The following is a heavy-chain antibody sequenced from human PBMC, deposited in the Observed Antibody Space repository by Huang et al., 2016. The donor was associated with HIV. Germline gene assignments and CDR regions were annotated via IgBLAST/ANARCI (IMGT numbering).Heavy chain of an antibody. CDR1: GFTFGSFG. Sequence: QVQLVESGGGVVQPGGSLRLSCTASGFTFGSFGMHWVRQAPGMGLDRGAVRRYDGNNYYHADSVRGRFTISRDNSKDTLYLQMNRLRPDDSAVYYCAKDLTYTFGRHFDYWGRGTLVTVSS. J-gene: IGHJ4*02. V-gene: IGHV3-30*02. D-gene: IGHD3-3*01. CDR2: RRYDGNNY. CDR3: AKDLTYTFGRHFDY.